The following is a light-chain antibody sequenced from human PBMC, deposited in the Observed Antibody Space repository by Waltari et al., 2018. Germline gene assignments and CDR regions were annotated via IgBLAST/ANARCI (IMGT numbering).Light chain of an antibody. CDR1: DSDVGAYDF. CDR2: EVR. CDR3: SSYTTSSAPGV. J-gene: IGLJ1*01. Sequence: QSALTQPASVSGSPGQSITISCHGTDSDVGAYDFVPWYQQHPGKAPHLIIYEVRNRPSGISNRFSASKSGNTASLTISGLQAEDEADYYCSSYTTSSAPGVFGTGTRVTVL. V-gene: IGLV2-14*01.